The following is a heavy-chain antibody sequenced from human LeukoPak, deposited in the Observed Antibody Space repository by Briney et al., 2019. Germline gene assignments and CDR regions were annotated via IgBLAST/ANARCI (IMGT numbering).Heavy chain of an antibody. J-gene: IGHJ4*02. CDR2: ISSTGSTI. D-gene: IGHD3-9*01. V-gene: IGHV3-48*04. Sequence: PGGSLRLSCAASGFTFSSYGMNWVRQAPGKGLEWVSYISSTGSTIYYADSMKGRFTISRDNAKNSLYLQMNSLRAEDTALYYCARDSGILTGYSFDYWGQGTLVTVSS. CDR3: ARDSGILTGYSFDY. CDR1: GFTFSSYG.